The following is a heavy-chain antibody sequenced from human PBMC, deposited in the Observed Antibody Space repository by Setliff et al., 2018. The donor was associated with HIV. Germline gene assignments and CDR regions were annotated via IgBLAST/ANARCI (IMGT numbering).Heavy chain of an antibody. J-gene: IGHJ4*02. CDR1: GYSFTSYW. CDR2: IYPSDSDT. CDR3: ARTSGARTTDY. D-gene: IGHD1-1*01. V-gene: IGHV5-51*01. Sequence: GESLKISCKGSGYSFTSYWIGWVRQMPGKGLEWMGIIYPSDSDTRYSPSFQGHVTISVDKSISTVYLQWSNLKASDSAVYYCARTSGARTTDYWGQGTLVTVSS.